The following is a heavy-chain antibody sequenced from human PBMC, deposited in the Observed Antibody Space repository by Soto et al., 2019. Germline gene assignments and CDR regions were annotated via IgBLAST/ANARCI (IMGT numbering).Heavy chain of an antibody. D-gene: IGHD3-22*01. Sequence: GASVKVSCEYSGYPFTHYGSTWVRQAPGQRLEWMGWINAGNGNTKYSQKFQGRVTFTRDTSANTAYMELSSLISEDTAVYYCARPKDYDDCLDLWGQGTLVTVSS. CDR2: INAGNGNT. V-gene: IGHV1-3*01. CDR3: ARPKDYDDCLDL. CDR1: GYPFTHYG. J-gene: IGHJ4*02.